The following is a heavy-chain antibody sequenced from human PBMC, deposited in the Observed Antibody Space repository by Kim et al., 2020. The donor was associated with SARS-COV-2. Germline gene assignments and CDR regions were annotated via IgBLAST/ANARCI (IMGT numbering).Heavy chain of an antibody. CDR3: ARDRDSSGYYYAPFDY. CDR1: GFTFSSYG. Sequence: GGSLRLSCAASGFTFSSYGMHWVRQAPGKGLEWVAVIWYDGSNKYYADSVKGRFTISRDNSKNTLYLQMNSLRAEDTAVYYCARDRDSSGYYYAPFDYWGQGTLVTVSS. CDR2: IWYDGSNK. J-gene: IGHJ4*02. D-gene: IGHD3-22*01. V-gene: IGHV3-33*01.